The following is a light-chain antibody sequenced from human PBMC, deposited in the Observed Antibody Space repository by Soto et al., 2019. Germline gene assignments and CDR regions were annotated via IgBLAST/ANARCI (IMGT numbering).Light chain of an antibody. CDR1: QDVTTN. V-gene: IGKV3-15*01. CDR2: DIS. J-gene: IGKJ5*01. CDR3: QQYNNWPFS. Sequence: EISMTQFPAILSASPGGGAALAGRAAQDVTTNFAWYQLRRGQPPRLLIYDISTRATGVPARFSGSGSGTEFTLTISGLQSEDFALYFCQQYNNWPFSFGPGTRLEIK.